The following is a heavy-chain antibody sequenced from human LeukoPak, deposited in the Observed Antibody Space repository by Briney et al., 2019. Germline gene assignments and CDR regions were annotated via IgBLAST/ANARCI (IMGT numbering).Heavy chain of an antibody. CDR1: GGSISSYY. V-gene: IGHV4-59*08. CDR2: IYYSGST. CDR3: ARHLYKVHHFDF. D-gene: IGHD1-14*01. Sequence: SETLSLTCTVSGGSISSYYWSWIRQPPGKGREWVGYIYYSGSTNYTPSLKSRGTISVDTSKNQFSLKLSSVTAADTAVYYCARHLYKVHHFDFWGQGTLVTVSS. J-gene: IGHJ4*02.